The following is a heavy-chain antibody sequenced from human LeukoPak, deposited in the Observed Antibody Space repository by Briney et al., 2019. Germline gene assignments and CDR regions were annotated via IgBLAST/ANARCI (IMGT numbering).Heavy chain of an antibody. CDR1: GYTFTGYY. CDR2: TNPNSGGT. CDR3: ARVFLNYYDSSGYYGDAFDI. D-gene: IGHD3-22*01. V-gene: IGHV1-2*02. Sequence: ASVKVSCKASGYTFTGYYMHWVRQAPGQGLEWMGWTNPNSGGTNYAQKFQCRVTMTRDTSISTAYMEMSRLRSDDTAVYYCARVFLNYYDSSGYYGDAFDIWGQGTMVTVSS. J-gene: IGHJ3*02.